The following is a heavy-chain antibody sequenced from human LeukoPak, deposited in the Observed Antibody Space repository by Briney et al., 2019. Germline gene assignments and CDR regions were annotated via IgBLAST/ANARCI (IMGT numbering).Heavy chain of an antibody. CDR3: ARALFVVVVPAAIPWFDP. J-gene: IGHJ5*02. D-gene: IGHD2-2*01. V-gene: IGHV3-11*04. Sequence: GGSLRLSCAASGFTFSDYYMSWIRQAPGKGLEWVSYISSSGSTIYYADPVKGRFTISRDNAKNSLYLQMNSLRAEDTAVYYCARALFVVVVPAAIPWFDPWGQGTLVTVSS. CDR2: ISSSGSTI. CDR1: GFTFSDYY.